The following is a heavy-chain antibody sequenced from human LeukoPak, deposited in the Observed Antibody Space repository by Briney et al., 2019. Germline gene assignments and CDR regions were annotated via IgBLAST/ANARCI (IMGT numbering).Heavy chain of an antibody. CDR1: GYSISSGYY. Sequence: SETLSLTCTVSGYSISSGYYWGWIRQPPGKGLEWIGSIYHSGSTYYNPSLKSRVTISVDTSKNQFSLKLSSVTAADTAVYYCARDSVVIAMDPYMDVWGKGTTVTVSS. CDR2: IYHSGST. V-gene: IGHV4-38-2*02. J-gene: IGHJ6*03. CDR3: ARDSVVIAMDPYMDV. D-gene: IGHD2-21*01.